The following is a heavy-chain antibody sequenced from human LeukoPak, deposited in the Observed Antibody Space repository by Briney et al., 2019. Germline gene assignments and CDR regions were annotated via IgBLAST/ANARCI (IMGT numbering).Heavy chain of an antibody. Sequence: PSETLSLTCTVSGGSISSSSYYWGWIRQPPGKGLEWIGSIYYSGSTYYNPSLKSRVTISVDTSKNQFSLKLSSVTAADRAVYYCARRGWYYFDYWGQGTRVTVSS. CDR3: ARRGWYYFDY. D-gene: IGHD6-19*01. V-gene: IGHV4-39*01. CDR2: IYYSGST. J-gene: IGHJ4*02. CDR1: GGSISSSSYY.